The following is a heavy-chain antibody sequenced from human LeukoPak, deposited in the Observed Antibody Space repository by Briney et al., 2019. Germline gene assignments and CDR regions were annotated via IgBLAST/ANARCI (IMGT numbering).Heavy chain of an antibody. CDR1: GFTFSSYE. CDR3: AKEEYYDILTGVDY. Sequence: GGSLRLSCAASGFTFSSYEMNWVRQAPGKGLEWVSYISSSGSTIYYADSVKGRFTISRDNSKNTLYLQMNSLRAEDTAVYYCAKEEYYDILTGVDYWGQGTLVTVSS. V-gene: IGHV3-48*03. CDR2: ISSSGSTI. J-gene: IGHJ4*02. D-gene: IGHD3-9*01.